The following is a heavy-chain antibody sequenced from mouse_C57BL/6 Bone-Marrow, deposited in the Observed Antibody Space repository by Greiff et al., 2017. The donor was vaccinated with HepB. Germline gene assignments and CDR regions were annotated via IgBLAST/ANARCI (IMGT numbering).Heavy chain of an antibody. D-gene: IGHD2-5*01. Sequence: QVHVKQSGAELVKPGASVKISCKASGYAFSSYWMNWVKQRPGKGLEWIGQIYPGDGDTNYNGKFKGKATLTADKSSSTAYMQLSSLTSEDSAVYFCARRGSNYEDAWFAYWGQGTLVTVSA. CDR1: GYAFSSYW. CDR2: IYPGDGDT. CDR3: ARRGSNYEDAWFAY. V-gene: IGHV1-80*01. J-gene: IGHJ3*01.